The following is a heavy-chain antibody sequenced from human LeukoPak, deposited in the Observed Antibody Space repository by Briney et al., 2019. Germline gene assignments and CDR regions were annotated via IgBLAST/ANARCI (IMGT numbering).Heavy chain of an antibody. J-gene: IGHJ6*02. CDR1: GFTFSSYS. CDR3: ARDPSGYSYGSLYYYYYGMDV. V-gene: IGHV3-48*01. CDR2: ISSSSSTI. D-gene: IGHD5-18*01. Sequence: GSLKLSCAASGFTFSSYSMNWVRQAPGKGLEGVSYISSSSSTIYYADSVKGRFTISRDNAKNSLYLQMNSLRAEDTAVYYCARDPSGYSYGSLYYYYYGMDVWGQGTTVTVSS.